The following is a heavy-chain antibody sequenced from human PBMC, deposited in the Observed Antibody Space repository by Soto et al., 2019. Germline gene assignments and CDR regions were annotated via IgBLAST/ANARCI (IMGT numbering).Heavy chain of an antibody. D-gene: IGHD6-19*01. Sequence: SQTLSLTCAISGDSVSSNSAVWNWIRQSPSRGLEWLGRTYYRSKWYNDYAVSVKSRITINPDTSKNQFSLQLNSVTPEDTAVYYCARVGDSSGWERYYYGMDVWGQGTTVTGS. CDR3: ARVGDSSGWERYYYGMDV. CDR2: TYYRSKWYN. J-gene: IGHJ6*02. CDR1: GDSVSSNSAV. V-gene: IGHV6-1*01.